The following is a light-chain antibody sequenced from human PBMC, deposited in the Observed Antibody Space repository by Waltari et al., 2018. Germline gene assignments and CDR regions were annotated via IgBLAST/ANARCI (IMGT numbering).Light chain of an antibody. J-gene: IGLJ3*02. CDR3: ALYMGSGIWV. Sequence: QTVVTQEPSLSVSPGGTVTLTCALSSGSISTTSYATWYQQTPGQPPRTLVYKANARSSGVPDRFSGYILGNTAALTITGAQADDESDYYCALYMGSGIWVFGGGTRLTVL. CDR1: SGSISTTSY. V-gene: IGLV8-61*01. CDR2: KAN.